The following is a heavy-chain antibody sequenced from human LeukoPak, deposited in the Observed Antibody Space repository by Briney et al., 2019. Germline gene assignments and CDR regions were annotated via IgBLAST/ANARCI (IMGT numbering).Heavy chain of an antibody. V-gene: IGHV1-69*06. J-gene: IGHJ4*02. CDR2: IIPIFGTA. D-gene: IGHD3-9*01. CDR1: GGTFSSYA. Sequence: SVKVSCKASGGTFSSYAISWVRQAPGQGLEWMGGIIPIFGTANYAQKFQGRVTITADKSTSTAYMELSSLRSEDTAVYYCARAQKNYDILTGYYMGYWGQGTLVTVSS. CDR3: ARAQKNYDILTGYYMGY.